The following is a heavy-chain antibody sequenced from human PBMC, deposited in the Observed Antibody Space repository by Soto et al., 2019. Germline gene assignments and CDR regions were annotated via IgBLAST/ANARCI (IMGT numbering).Heavy chain of an antibody. Sequence: ASVKASCSASWYTFTGHYLHWVRQAPGQGLEWVGCIHPHSGATIFAQKFRGRVTMARDTSIGTASMELSRLRSDDNAVYYCVRGLRWRDLDYWGQGTPVPVSS. J-gene: IGHJ4*02. CDR1: WYTFTGHY. CDR3: VRGLRWRDLDY. D-gene: IGHD2-15*01. CDR2: IHPHSGAT. V-gene: IGHV1-2*02.